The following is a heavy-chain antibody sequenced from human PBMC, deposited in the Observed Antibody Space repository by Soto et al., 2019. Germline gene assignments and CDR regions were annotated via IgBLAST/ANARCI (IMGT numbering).Heavy chain of an antibody. V-gene: IGHV4-4*02. J-gene: IGHJ3*01. CDR3: APGSSFWGDFDV. D-gene: IGHD7-27*01. CDR2: IYHAGSP. CDR1: GGSIGSSSW. Sequence: KLQESGPGLVKPSGTLSLTCAVSGGSIGSSSWWTWVRQSPEKGLEWIGEIYHAGSPDYNPSFEGRVTILAVRSKNFFSLSLTSVTAEESVIYYCAPGSSFWGDFDVWGQGMMVTVSS.